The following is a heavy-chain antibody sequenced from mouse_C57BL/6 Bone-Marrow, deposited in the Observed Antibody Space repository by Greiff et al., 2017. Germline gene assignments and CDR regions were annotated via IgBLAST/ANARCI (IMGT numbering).Heavy chain of an antibody. V-gene: IGHV6-3*01. CDR2: IRLKSDNYAT. CDR1: GFTFSNYW. CDR3: TGDDYGGRDGSFDY. D-gene: IGHD2-4*01. Sequence: EVKLVESGGGLVQPGGSMKLSCVASGFTFSNYWMNWVRQSPEKGLEWVAQIRLKSDNYATHYAESVKGRFTISRDDSKSSVYLQMNNLRAEDTGIYYCTGDDYGGRDGSFDYWGQGTTLTVSS. J-gene: IGHJ2*01.